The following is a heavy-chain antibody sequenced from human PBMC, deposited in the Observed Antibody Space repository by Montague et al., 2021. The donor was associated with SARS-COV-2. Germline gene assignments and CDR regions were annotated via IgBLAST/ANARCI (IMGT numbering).Heavy chain of an antibody. J-gene: IGHJ4*02. CDR2: IYYSGST. V-gene: IGHV4-59*08. D-gene: IGHD6-19*01. CDR3: ARHAPHSSCFVHLLSFDY. Sequence: SETLSLTCTVSGGSISSYYWSWIRQPPGKGLEWIGYIYYSGSTNYNPSLKSRVTISVDTSKNQFSLKLSSVTAADTAVYYCARHAPHSSCFVHLLSFDYWGQGTLVTVSS. CDR1: GGSISSYY.